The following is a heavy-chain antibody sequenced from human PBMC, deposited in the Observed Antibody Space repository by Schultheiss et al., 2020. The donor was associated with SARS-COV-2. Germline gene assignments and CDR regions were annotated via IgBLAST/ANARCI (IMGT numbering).Heavy chain of an antibody. CDR1: GFTFSSYS. Sequence: GGSLRLSCAASGFTFSSYSMNWVRQAPGKGLEWVSAISGSGGSTYYADSVKGRFTISRDNSKNTLYLQMNSLRAEDTAVYYCAREPVATVVTRYYYYGMDVWGQGTTVTVS. J-gene: IGHJ6*02. CDR3: AREPVATVVTRYYYYGMDV. D-gene: IGHD4-23*01. CDR2: ISGSGGST. V-gene: IGHV3-23*01.